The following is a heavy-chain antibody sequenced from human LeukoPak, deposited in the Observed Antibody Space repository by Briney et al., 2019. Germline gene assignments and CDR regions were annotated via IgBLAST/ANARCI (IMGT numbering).Heavy chain of an antibody. CDR2: IFYNGNT. J-gene: IGHJ6*03. D-gene: IGHD1-26*01. CDR3: AYYSGSYYYYMDV. CDR1: GGSISRHY. V-gene: IGHV4-59*11. Sequence: PSETLSLTCTVSGGSISRHYWSWIRQPPGKGLEWIGYIFYNGNTYYNPSHNSRVTISIDTSKTQFSLKLSSVTAADTAVYYCAYYSGSYYYYMDVWGKGTTVTVSS.